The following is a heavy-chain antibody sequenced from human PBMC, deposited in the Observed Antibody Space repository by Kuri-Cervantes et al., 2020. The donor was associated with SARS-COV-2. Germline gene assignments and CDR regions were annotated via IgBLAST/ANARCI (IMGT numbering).Heavy chain of an antibody. Sequence: GESLKISCIASGFTLSSYTMIWVRQAPGKAREWISSISGSGSYIYYADSLKGRFTISRDTAKNSLYLQMSSLRAEDTAVYYCARDLRLGKSLDYWGQGTLVTVSS. CDR2: ISGSGSYI. V-gene: IGHV3-21*01. CDR1: GFTLSSYT. D-gene: IGHD7-27*01. J-gene: IGHJ4*02. CDR3: ARDLRLGKSLDY.